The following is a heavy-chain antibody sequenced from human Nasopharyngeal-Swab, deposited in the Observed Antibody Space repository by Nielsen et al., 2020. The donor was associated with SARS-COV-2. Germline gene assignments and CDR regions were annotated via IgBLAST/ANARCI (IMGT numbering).Heavy chain of an antibody. CDR2: ISSSSSYI. D-gene: IGHD3-3*01. J-gene: IGHJ4*02. Sequence: GRQAPGKGLEGVSSISSSSSYIYYADSVKGRFTISRDNAKNSLYLQMNSLRAEDTAVYYCAREMRRYDFWSGYYPDYWGQGTLVTVSS. CDR3: AREMRRYDFWSGYYPDY. V-gene: IGHV3-21*01.